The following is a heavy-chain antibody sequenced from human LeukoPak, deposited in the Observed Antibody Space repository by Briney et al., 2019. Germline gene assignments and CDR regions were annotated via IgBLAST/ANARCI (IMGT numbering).Heavy chain of an antibody. J-gene: IGHJ6*02. CDR3: ARASVVVPAASDYYYYGMDV. CDR1: GGTFSSYA. V-gene: IGHV1-69*13. CDR2: IIPIFGTA. D-gene: IGHD2-2*01. Sequence: ASVKVSCTASGGTFSSYAISWVRQAPGQGLEWMGGIIPIFGTANYAQKFQGRVTITADESTSTAYMELSSLRSEDTAVYYCARASVVVPAASDYYYYGMDVWGQGTRSPSP.